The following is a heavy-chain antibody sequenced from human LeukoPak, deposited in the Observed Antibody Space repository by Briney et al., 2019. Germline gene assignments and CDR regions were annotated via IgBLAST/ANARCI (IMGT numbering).Heavy chain of an antibody. CDR1: GGSFSGYY. V-gene: IGHV4-34*01. CDR2: INHSGST. J-gene: IGHJ4*02. Sequence: PSETLSLPCAVYGGSFSGYYWSWIRQPPGKGLEWIGEINHSGSTNYNPSLKSRVPLSVDTSKNQFSLKLSSMAAADTAVYYCARGCKKRRYFDWLLPFDYWGQGTLVTVSS. D-gene: IGHD3-9*01. CDR3: ARGCKKRRYFDWLLPFDY.